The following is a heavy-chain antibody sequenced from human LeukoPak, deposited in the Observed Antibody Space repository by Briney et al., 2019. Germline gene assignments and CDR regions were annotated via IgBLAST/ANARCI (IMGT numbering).Heavy chain of an antibody. CDR3: ASIPYDILTGYYKLDWFDP. D-gene: IGHD3-9*01. J-gene: IGHJ5*02. CDR1: GGSFSGYY. V-gene: IGHV4-34*01. Sequence: SGTLSLTCAVYGGSFSGYYWSWIRQPPGKGLEWIGEINHSGSTNYNPSLKSRVTISVDTSKNQFSLKLSSVTAADTAVYYCASIPYDILTGYYKLDWFDPWGQGTLVTVSS. CDR2: INHSGST.